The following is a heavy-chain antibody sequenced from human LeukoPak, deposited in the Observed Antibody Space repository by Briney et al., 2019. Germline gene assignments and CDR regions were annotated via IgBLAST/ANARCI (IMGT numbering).Heavy chain of an antibody. Sequence: GGSLRLSCAASEFSVGSNYMTWVRQAPGKGLEWVSLIYSGGSTYYADSVKGRFTISRDNSKNTLYLQMNSLRAEDTAVYYCAKDFTMADYYFDYWGQGTLVTVSS. CDR2: IYSGGST. CDR3: AKDFTMADYYFDY. J-gene: IGHJ4*02. D-gene: IGHD3-10*01. V-gene: IGHV3-66*01. CDR1: EFSVGSNY.